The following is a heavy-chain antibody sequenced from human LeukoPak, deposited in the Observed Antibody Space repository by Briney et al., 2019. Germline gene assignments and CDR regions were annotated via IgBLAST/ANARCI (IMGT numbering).Heavy chain of an antibody. CDR1: GFTFSSYW. Sequence: GGSLRLSCAASGFTFSSYWMSWVRQAPGKGLEWVSVIYSGGSTYYADSVKGRFTISRDNSKNTLYLQMNSLRAEDTAVYYCARGAAAGTSGFDPWGQGTLVTVSS. CDR2: IYSGGST. D-gene: IGHD6-13*01. V-gene: IGHV3-66*02. CDR3: ARGAAAGTSGFDP. J-gene: IGHJ5*02.